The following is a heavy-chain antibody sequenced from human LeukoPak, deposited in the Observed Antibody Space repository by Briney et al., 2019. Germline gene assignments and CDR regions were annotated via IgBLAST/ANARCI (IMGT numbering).Heavy chain of an antibody. CDR2: INHSGST. V-gene: IGHV4-34*01. D-gene: IGHD3-22*01. J-gene: IGHJ3*02. CDR3: ARLTYYDSSGPVNDAFDI. CDR1: GGSFSGYY. Sequence: SETLSLTCAVYGGSFSGYYWSWIRQPPGKGLEWIGEINHSGSTNYNPSLKSRVTISVDTSKNQFSLKLSSVTAADTAVYYCARLTYYDSSGPVNDAFDIWGQGTMVTVSS.